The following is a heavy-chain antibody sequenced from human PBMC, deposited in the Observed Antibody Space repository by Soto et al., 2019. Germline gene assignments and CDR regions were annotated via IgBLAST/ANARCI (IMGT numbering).Heavy chain of an antibody. D-gene: IGHD5-18*01. V-gene: IGHV3-74*02. CDR2: INSDGSST. CDR3: ARGRSQLWFGMDV. Sequence: VHLVESGGGLVKPGGSLRLSCSASGFTFSDRFMSWIRQAPGKGLVWVSRINSDGSSTSYADSVKGRFTISRDNAKNTLYLQMNSLRAEDTAVYYCARGRSQLWFGMDVWGQGTTVTVSS. CDR1: GFTFSDRF. J-gene: IGHJ6*02.